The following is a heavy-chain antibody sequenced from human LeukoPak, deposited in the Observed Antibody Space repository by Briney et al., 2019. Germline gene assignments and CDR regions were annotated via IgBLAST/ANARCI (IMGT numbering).Heavy chain of an antibody. Sequence: ASVKVSCKASGYTFTGYYMHWVRQAPGQGLEWMGWINPNNGGTCYAQKFQGRVTMTRDTSISTAYMELIRLSSDDTAVYYCASTNDCGDFVYFQHWGQGTLVTVSS. CDR2: INPNNGGT. CDR1: GYTFTGYY. J-gene: IGHJ1*01. D-gene: IGHD4-17*01. V-gene: IGHV1-2*02. CDR3: ASTNDCGDFVYFQH.